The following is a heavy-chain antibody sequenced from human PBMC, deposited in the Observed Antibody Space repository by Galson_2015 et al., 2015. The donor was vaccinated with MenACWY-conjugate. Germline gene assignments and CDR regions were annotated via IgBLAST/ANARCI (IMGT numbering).Heavy chain of an antibody. D-gene: IGHD3-10*01. CDR3: AKGCHDSGSYISDY. V-gene: IGHV3-23*01. J-gene: IGHJ4*02. CDR2: ISGSGGST. CDR1: GFTFSSYA. Sequence: SLRLSCAASGFTFSSYAMSWVRQAPGKGLEWVSAISGSGGSTYYADSVKGRFTISRDNSKNTLYLQMNSLRAEDTAVYYCAKGCHDSGSYISDYWGQGTLVTVSS.